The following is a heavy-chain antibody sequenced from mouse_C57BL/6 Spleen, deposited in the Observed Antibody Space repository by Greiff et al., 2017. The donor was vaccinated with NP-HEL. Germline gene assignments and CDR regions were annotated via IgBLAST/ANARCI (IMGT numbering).Heavy chain of an antibody. CDR1: GYTFTSYW. CDR3: ARGDSSGSHFDY. CDR2: IDPSDSET. V-gene: IGHV1-52*01. Sequence: QVQLQQSGAELVRPGSSVKLSCKASGYTFTSYWMHWVKQRPIQGLEWIGNIDPSDSETHYNQKFKDKATLTVDKSSSTAYMQLSSLTSEDSAVYYCARGDSSGSHFDYWGQGTTLTVSS. D-gene: IGHD3-2*02. J-gene: IGHJ2*01.